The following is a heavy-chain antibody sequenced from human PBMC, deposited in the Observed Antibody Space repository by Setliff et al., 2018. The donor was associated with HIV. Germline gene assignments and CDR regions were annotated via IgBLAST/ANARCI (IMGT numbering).Heavy chain of an antibody. Sequence: ASVKVSCKASGYTFNDSFIHWVRQAPGQGLEWMGWITPDSGGTNYAQKFQGRVTITADKSTRTAYMELSSLRSEDTAVYYCAKELSYCSGGNCYFDSWGQGTLVTVSS. CDR2: ITPDSGGT. D-gene: IGHD2-15*01. CDR1: GYTFNDSF. V-gene: IGHV1-2*02. J-gene: IGHJ4*02. CDR3: AKELSYCSGGNCYFDS.